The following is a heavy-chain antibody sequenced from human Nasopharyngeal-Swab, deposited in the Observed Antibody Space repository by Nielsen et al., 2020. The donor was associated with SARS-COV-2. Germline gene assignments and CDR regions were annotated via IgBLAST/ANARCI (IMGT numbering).Heavy chain of an antibody. V-gene: IGHV4-31*02. CDR2: IYYSGST. J-gene: IGHJ3*02. Sequence: WIRQPPGKGLEWIGYIYYSGSTYYNPSLKSRVTISVDTSKNQFSLKLSSVTAADTAVYYCARTERRSNDAFDIWGQGTMVTVS. CDR3: ARTERRSNDAFDI.